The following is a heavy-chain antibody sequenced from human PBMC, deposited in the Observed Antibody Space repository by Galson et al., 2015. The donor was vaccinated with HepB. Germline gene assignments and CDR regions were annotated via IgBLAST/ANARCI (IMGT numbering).Heavy chain of an antibody. CDR3: ARGTRYGGYSGDY. D-gene: IGHD5-12*01. CDR2: IKQDGSEK. J-gene: IGHJ4*02. CDR1: GFTFSSYW. V-gene: IGHV3-7*03. Sequence: SLRLSCAASGFTFSSYWMSWVRQAPGKGLEWVANIKQDGSEKHYVDSVKGRFTISRDNAKNSLYLQMNSLRAEDTAVYYCARGTRYGGYSGDYWGQGTLVTVSS.